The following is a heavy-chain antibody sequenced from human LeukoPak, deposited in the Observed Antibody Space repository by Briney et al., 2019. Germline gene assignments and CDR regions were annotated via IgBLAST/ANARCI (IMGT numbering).Heavy chain of an antibody. Sequence: GGSLRLSCAASGFTFSSYSMNWVRQAPGKGLEWVSSISSRSSYIYYADSVKGRFTISRDNAKNSLYLQMNSLRAEDTAVYYCARDAKQLWALIDYWGQGTLVTVSS. CDR1: GFTFSSYS. CDR2: ISSRSSYI. D-gene: IGHD5-18*01. CDR3: ARDAKQLWALIDY. J-gene: IGHJ4*02. V-gene: IGHV3-21*01.